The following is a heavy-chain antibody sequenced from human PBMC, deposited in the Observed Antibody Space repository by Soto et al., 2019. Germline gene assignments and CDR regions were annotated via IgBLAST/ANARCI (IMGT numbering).Heavy chain of an antibody. J-gene: IGHJ4*02. CDR1: GGSISSSSYY. CDR2: IYYSGTT. CDR3: ASLLGIKFDY. Sequence: SETLSLTCTVSGGSISSSSYYWGWIRQPPGKGLEWIGTIYYSGTTNYNPSLKSRVTISVDTSQNQFSLKLNPLTAADTAVYYCASLLGIKFDYWGQGALVTVSS. D-gene: IGHD3-10*01. V-gene: IGHV4-39*01.